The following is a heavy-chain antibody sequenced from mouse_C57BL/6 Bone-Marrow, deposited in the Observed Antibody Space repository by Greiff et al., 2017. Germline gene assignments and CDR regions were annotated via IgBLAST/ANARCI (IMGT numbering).Heavy chain of an antibody. CDR1: GYAFSSSW. CDR3: AREGKNYYGSSSYWYFDV. CDR2: IYPGDGDT. D-gene: IGHD1-1*01. Sequence: VQLQQSGPELVKPGASVKISCKASGYAFSSSWMNWVKQRPGKGLEWIGRIYPGDGDTNYNGKFKGKATLTADKSSSTAYMQLSSLTSEDSAVSFCAREGKNYYGSSSYWYFDVWGTGTTVTVSS. J-gene: IGHJ1*03. V-gene: IGHV1-82*01.